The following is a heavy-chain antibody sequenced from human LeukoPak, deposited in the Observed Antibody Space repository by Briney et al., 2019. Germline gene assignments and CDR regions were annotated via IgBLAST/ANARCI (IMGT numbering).Heavy chain of an antibody. V-gene: IGHV3-23*01. CDR2: VSASGGST. D-gene: IGHD5-18*01. Sequence: GGSLRLPCAASAFTFRSYAMIWVRQAPGKGLEWVSTVSASGGSTYYADSVKGRFTISRDNSNNTLSLQINSLRPEDTAVYYCAKGAASRGYTYMANWGQGTLVTVSS. CDR1: AFTFRSYA. J-gene: IGHJ4*02. CDR3: AKGAASRGYTYMAN.